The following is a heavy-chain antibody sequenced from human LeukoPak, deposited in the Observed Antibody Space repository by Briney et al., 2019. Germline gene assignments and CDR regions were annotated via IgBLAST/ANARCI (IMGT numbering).Heavy chain of an antibody. D-gene: IGHD3-22*01. J-gene: IGHJ4*02. CDR1: GFTFSSYG. CDR3: AKEGYDSSGYYLLIDY. CDR2: IRYDGSNK. V-gene: IGHV3-30*02. Sequence: GGSLRLSCAASGFTFSSYGMHWVRQAPGKGLEWVAFIRYDGSNKYYADSVKGRFTISRDNSKNTLYLQMNSLRAEDTAVYYCAKEGYDSSGYYLLIDYWGQGTLVTVS.